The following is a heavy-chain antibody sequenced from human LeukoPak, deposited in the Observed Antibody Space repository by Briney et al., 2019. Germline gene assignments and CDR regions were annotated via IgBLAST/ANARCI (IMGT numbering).Heavy chain of an antibody. CDR2: ISGSGGST. CDR1: GISFSNYA. D-gene: IGHD6-13*01. J-gene: IGHJ3*02. Sequence: PGGSLRLSCAASGISFSNYAMSWVRQAPGKGLEWVSGISGSGGSTYYADSVKGRFTISRDNSKTTLYLQMNSLRAEDTAVYYCAKGSSSYYFAFDIWGQGTMVTVSS. V-gene: IGHV3-23*01. CDR3: AKGSSSYYFAFDI.